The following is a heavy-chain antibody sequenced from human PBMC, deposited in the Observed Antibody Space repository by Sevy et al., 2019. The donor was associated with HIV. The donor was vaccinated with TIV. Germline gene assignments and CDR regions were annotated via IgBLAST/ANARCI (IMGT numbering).Heavy chain of an antibody. V-gene: IGHV4-31*03. Sequence: SETLSLTCTVSGAAISSGGYYWTWIRQHPGKGLEWIGNIYHSGSSFYNPSLKGRVVMSVVTSKNQFSLNLTSLTAADTAVYYCARVPVGSSPYYYAIDVWGQGTSVIVSS. J-gene: IGHJ6*02. CDR3: ARVPVGSSPYYYAIDV. D-gene: IGHD6-6*01. CDR1: GAAISSGGYY. CDR2: IYHSGSS.